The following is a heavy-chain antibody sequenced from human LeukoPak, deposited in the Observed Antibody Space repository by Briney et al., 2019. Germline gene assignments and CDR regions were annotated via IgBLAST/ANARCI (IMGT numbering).Heavy chain of an antibody. D-gene: IGHD3-22*01. V-gene: IGHV3-23*01. CDR1: GITLSNYD. CDR3: AKRGVVIRVILVGFHKEAYYFDS. J-gene: IGHJ4*02. Sequence: GGSLRLSCAVSGITLSNYDMSWVRQAPGKGLEWVAGISDRGSRTNYADSVKGRFTISTDHPKNSLYLQMNSLRAEDTAVYFCAKRGVVIRVILVGFHKEAYYFDSWGQGALVTVSS. CDR2: ISDRGSRT.